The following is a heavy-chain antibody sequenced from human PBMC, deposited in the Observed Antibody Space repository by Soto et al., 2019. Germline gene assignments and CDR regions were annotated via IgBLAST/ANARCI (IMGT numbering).Heavy chain of an antibody. Sequence: GGPLRLSCAASGFTFNTYWMRWVRQAPGKGLEWVANIKEDGSDKYYVDSVKGRFTISRDNARKSLFLQMISLRAEDSAVYYCARGESWGQGTLVSVSA. J-gene: IGHJ4*02. CDR3: ARGES. V-gene: IGHV3-7*01. CDR1: GFTFNTYW. CDR2: IKEDGSDK.